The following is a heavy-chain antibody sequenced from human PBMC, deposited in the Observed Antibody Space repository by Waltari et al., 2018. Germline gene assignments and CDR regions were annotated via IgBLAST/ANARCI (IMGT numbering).Heavy chain of an antibody. CDR1: GGSISSGSYY. CDR2: IYTSGST. CDR3: ARVRRDGYNSYFDY. J-gene: IGHJ4*02. D-gene: IGHD5-12*01. Sequence: QVQLQESGPGLVKPSQTLSLTCTVPGGSISSGSYYWSWIRQPAGKGLEWIGRIYTSGSTNYNPSLKSRVTISVDTSKNQFSLKLSSVTAADTAVYYCARVRRDGYNSYFDYWGQGTLVTVSS. V-gene: IGHV4-61*02.